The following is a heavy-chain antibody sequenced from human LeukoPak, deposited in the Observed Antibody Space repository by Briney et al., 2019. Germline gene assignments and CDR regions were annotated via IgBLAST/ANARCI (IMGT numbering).Heavy chain of an antibody. V-gene: IGHV3-23*01. J-gene: IGHJ6*03. D-gene: IGHD1-1*01. CDR2: ISGSGGST. CDR3: AKGQQNWYYYYMDV. CDR1: GFTFSSYA. Sequence: GGSLRLSCAASGFTFSSYAISWVRQAPGKGLEWVSAISGSGGSTYYADSVKGRFTISRDNSKNTLYLQMNSLRAEDTAVYYCAKGQQNWYYYYMDVWGKGTTVTVSS.